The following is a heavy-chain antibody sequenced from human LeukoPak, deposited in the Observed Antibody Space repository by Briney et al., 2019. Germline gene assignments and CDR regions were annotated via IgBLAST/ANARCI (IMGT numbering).Heavy chain of an antibody. Sequence: GESLKISCTGSGYKFTDYWIGWVRQMPGKGLEWMGIIFPGDSDTKYSPSFQGQVTISVDKSTSTAYLQWSSLKASDTAMYYCASTYGSGSHSLAYWGQGTLVTVSS. V-gene: IGHV5-51*01. D-gene: IGHD3-10*01. J-gene: IGHJ4*02. CDR1: GYKFTDYW. CDR2: IFPGDSDT. CDR3: ASTYGSGSHSLAY.